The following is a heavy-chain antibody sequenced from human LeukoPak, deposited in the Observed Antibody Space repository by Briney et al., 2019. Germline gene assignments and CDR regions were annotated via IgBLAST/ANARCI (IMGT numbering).Heavy chain of an antibody. Sequence: PGWSLRLSCAASGFTFEDHVMHWVRQAPGKGLELVSSISWSGDRMGYADAVKGRFTISRDNAKNSLFLQMNSLRVEDTALYYCAKDLGGSATTVWGQGTLVTVSS. V-gene: IGHV3-9*01. CDR2: ISWSGDRM. CDR3: AKDLGGSATTV. CDR1: GFTFEDHV. D-gene: IGHD2-2*01. J-gene: IGHJ4*02.